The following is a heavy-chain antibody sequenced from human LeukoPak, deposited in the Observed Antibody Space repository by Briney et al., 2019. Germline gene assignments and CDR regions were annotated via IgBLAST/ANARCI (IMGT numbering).Heavy chain of an antibody. CDR2: ISSSSSYI. CDR3: ARGASRADY. V-gene: IGHV3-21*01. CDR1: GFTFRSYN. Sequence: GGSLRLSCAASGFTFRSYNMNWVRQAPGKRPEWVSSISSSSSYIYYADSVKGRFTISRDNAKNSLYPQMNSLRAEDTALYYCARGASRADYWGQGTLVTVSS. J-gene: IGHJ4*02.